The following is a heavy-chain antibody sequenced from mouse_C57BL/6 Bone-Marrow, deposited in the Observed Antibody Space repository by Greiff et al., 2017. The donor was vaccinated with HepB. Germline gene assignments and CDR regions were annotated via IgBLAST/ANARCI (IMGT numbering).Heavy chain of an antibody. CDR2: IDPSDSYT. J-gene: IGHJ2*01. CDR3: ARRRSNYDLYY. D-gene: IGHD2-5*01. CDR1: GYTFTSYW. Sequence: QVQLQQSGAELVMPGASVKLSCKASGYTFTSYWMHWVKQRPGQGLEWIGEIDPSDSYTNYNQKFKGKSTLTVDKSSSTAYMQLSSLTSEDSAVYYCARRRSNYDLYYWGQGTTLTVSS. V-gene: IGHV1-69*01.